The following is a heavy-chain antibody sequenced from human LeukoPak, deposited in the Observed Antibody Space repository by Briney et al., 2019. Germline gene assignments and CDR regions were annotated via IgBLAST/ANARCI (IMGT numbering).Heavy chain of an antibody. CDR1: GYTFTSYY. Sequence: ASVKVSCKASGYTFTSYYMHWVRQAPGQGLEWMGIINPSGGSTSYAQKFQGRVTMTRDTSISTAYMELSSLRSDDTAVYYCARETAVAGTSVGYWGQGTLVTVSS. V-gene: IGHV1-46*01. CDR2: INPSGGST. CDR3: ARETAVAGTSVGY. D-gene: IGHD6-19*01. J-gene: IGHJ4*02.